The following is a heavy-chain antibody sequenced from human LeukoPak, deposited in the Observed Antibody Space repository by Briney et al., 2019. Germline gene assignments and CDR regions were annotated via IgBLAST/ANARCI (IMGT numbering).Heavy chain of an antibody. CDR3: ARGDGSGSYYSVSFDY. CDR1: GASISRYY. J-gene: IGHJ4*02. CDR2: IYYSGTT. Sequence: SETLSLTCTVSGASISRYYWSWIRQPPGKGLEWVGYIYYSGTTNYNPSLKSRVTISVDTSKNQFSLNLSSVTAADTAVYYCARGDGSGSYYSVSFDYWGQGTLVTVSS. V-gene: IGHV4-59*01. D-gene: IGHD3-10*01.